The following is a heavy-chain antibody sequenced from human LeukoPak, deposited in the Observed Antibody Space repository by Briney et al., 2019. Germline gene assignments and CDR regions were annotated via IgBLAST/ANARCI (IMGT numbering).Heavy chain of an antibody. V-gene: IGHV4-61*02. D-gene: IGHD3-16*02. Sequence: SETLSLTCTVSGGSISSGSYYWSWIRQPAGKGLEWIGRFYTSGSPNYNPPLKSRVTISVDTSKNQFSLKLSSVTGADTAVYYCARHRGVILDYWGQGTLVTVS. CDR3: ARHRGVILDY. CDR1: GGSISSGSYY. CDR2: FYTSGSP. J-gene: IGHJ4*02.